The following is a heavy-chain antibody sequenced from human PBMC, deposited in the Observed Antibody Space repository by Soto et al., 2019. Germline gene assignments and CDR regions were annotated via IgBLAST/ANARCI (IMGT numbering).Heavy chain of an antibody. Sequence: EVQLVESGGGLVRPGGSLRLSCAASGFTFTNYEMNWVRQAPGKGLEWISYISSSGKTISYADSVKGRFTISRDNAKNSLYLQMNSLRAEDTAVYYCAKGRGDSAGYYHNWYFDYWGQGTLVTVSS. CDR1: GFTFTNYE. J-gene: IGHJ4*02. V-gene: IGHV3-48*03. CDR3: AKGRGDSAGYYHNWYFDY. D-gene: IGHD3-22*01. CDR2: ISSSGKTI.